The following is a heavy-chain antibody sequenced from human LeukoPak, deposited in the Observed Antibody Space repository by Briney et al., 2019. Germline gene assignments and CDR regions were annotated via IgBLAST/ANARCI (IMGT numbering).Heavy chain of an antibody. CDR3: ARARVYYDSSGYHRAYYFDY. CDR2: IYYSGST. CDR1: GGSVSSGSYY. V-gene: IGHV4-61*01. Sequence: PSETLSLTCTVSGGSVSSGSYYWSWIRQPPGKGLEWIGYIYYSGSTNYNPSLKSRVTISVDTSKNQFSLKLSSVTAADTAVYYCARARVYYDSSGYHRAYYFDYWGQGTLVTVSS. D-gene: IGHD3-22*01. J-gene: IGHJ4*02.